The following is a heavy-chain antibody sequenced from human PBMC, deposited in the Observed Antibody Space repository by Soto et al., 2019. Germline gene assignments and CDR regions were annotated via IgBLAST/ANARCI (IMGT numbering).Heavy chain of an antibody. CDR1: GGSISSYY. CDR2: IYYSWIT. V-gene: IGHV4-59*01. CDR3: ARYKSNYYYGMDV. Sequence: QVQLQESGPGLVKPSETLSLTCTVSGGSISSYYWSWIRQPPGKGLEWIGYIYYSWITNYNPSLKSRVTISVDTSKNQFSLKLSSVTAADTAVYYCARYKSNYYYGMDVWGQGTTVTVSS. J-gene: IGHJ6*02. D-gene: IGHD1-20*01.